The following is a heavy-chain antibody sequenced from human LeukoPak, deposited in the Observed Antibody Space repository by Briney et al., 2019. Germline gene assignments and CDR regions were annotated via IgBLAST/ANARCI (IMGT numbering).Heavy chain of an antibody. J-gene: IGHJ6*02. CDR2: IYSGGST. Sequence: GRSLRLSCAASGFTVSSNYMSWVRQAPGKGLEWVSVIYSGGSTYYADSVKGRFTVSRHNSKNTLYLQMNSLRAEDTAVYYCARVSPSYYYYGMDVWGQGTTVTVSS. V-gene: IGHV3-53*04. CDR3: ARVSPSYYYYGMDV. CDR1: GFTVSSNY.